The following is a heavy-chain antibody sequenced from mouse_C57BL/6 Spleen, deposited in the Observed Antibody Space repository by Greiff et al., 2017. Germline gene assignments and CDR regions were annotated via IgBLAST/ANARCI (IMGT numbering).Heavy chain of an antibody. CDR1: GFTFSDAW. D-gene: IGHD2-4*01. Sequence: EVMLVESGGGLVQPGGSMKLSCAASGFTFSDAWMDWVRQSPEKGLEWVAEIRNKANNHATYYAESVKGRFTISRDDSKSSVYLQMNSLRAEDTGIYYCTRPYYDYDGDGFAYWGQGTLVTVSA. V-gene: IGHV6-6*01. J-gene: IGHJ3*01. CDR2: IRNKANNHAT. CDR3: TRPYYDYDGDGFAY.